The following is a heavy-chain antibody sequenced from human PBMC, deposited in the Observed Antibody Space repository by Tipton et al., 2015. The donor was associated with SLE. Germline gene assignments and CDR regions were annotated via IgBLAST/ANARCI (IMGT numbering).Heavy chain of an antibody. CDR3: ARTLGAIAHTVYDAFDI. CDR1: GGSITNHS. D-gene: IGHD1-26*01. Sequence: TLSLTCTVSGGSITNHSWNWIRQPPGKGLEWIGYIHYCGTTHDNPSLKSRVTMSVDMSKNQFSLRLTSVTAADTAVYYCARTLGAIAHTVYDAFDIWGQGKMVTVSS. CDR2: IHYCGTT. V-gene: IGHV4-59*11. J-gene: IGHJ3*02.